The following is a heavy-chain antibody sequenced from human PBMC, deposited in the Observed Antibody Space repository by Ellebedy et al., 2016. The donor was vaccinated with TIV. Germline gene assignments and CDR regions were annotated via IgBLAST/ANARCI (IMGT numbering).Heavy chain of an antibody. CDR3: ARLGVIAAAGASDY. CDR1: GFTFSGYY. V-gene: IGHV3-11*01. CDR2: ISYSGDLM. J-gene: IGHJ4*02. Sequence: PGGSLRLSCPASGFTFSGYYMRWFRQAPGQGPEWVSYISYSGDLMYYADSVKGRFTTSRDNAGNSLYLQMNSLRAEDTAVYYCARLGVIAAAGASDYWGQGTLVIVSS. D-gene: IGHD6-13*01.